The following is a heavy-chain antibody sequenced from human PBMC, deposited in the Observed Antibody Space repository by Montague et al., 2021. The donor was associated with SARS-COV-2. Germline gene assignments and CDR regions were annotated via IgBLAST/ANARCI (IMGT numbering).Heavy chain of an antibody. V-gene: IGHV3-21*01. CDR3: ARASWIVATVPDY. CDR2: ISPSGDYT. Sequence: SLRLSCAASGFSFSSYHMNWVRLAPGKGLEWVSSISPSGDYTYSADSLKGRFIISRDNAKNSLYLQMSSLRAEDTAIYYCARASWIVATVPDYWGQGTLVTVSS. J-gene: IGHJ4*02. D-gene: IGHD5-12*01. CDR1: GFSFSSYH.